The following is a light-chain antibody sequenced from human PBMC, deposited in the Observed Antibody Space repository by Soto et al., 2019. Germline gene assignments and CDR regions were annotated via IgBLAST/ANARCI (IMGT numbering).Light chain of an antibody. CDR3: SSYTSSSTLV. CDR1: SSDVGGYNH. V-gene: IGLV2-14*01. Sequence: QSALTQPASVSGSPGQSITISCTGTSSDVGGYNHVSWYQQHPGKAPKLMIYEVSNRPSGVSNRFSGSKSGNTASLTISGLQAEDEADYYCSSYTSSSTLVFGTGTQLTVL. J-gene: IGLJ7*01. CDR2: EVS.